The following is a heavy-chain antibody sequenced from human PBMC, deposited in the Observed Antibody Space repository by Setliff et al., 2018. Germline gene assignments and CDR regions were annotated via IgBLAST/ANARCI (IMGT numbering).Heavy chain of an antibody. J-gene: IGHJ4*02. CDR2: IYYRGDT. V-gene: IGHV4-39*01. CDR1: GASLSSGTYY. D-gene: IGHD6-6*01. CDR3: ARGRNVAARLLDS. Sequence: PSETLSLTCTVSGASLSSGTYYWGWIRQPPGKGLEWIGRIYYRGDTYYNASLKGRLTISVDTAQNQFSLRLTSVTAADTAVYYCARGRNVAARLLDSWGQGTLVTVSS.